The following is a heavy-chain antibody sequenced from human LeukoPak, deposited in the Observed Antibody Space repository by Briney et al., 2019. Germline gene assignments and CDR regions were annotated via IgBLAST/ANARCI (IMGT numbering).Heavy chain of an antibody. CDR3: ARDWYYYDSSGYYYALRY. CDR2: IIPIFGTA. D-gene: IGHD3-22*01. Sequence: SVKVSCKASGGTFISYALSWVRQAPGQGLEWMGGIIPIFGTANYAQKFQGRVTMTADESTSTAYMELSSLRSEDTAVYYCARDWYYYDSSGYYYALRYWGQGTQVTVSS. V-gene: IGHV1-69*13. CDR1: GGTFISYA. J-gene: IGHJ4*02.